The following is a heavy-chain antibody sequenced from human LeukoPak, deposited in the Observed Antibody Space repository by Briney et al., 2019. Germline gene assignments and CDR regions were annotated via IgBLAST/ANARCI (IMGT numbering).Heavy chain of an antibody. CDR1: GGSLSSYY. CDR3: ARVGYSYGPYYYYYYMDV. Sequence: PSETLSLTCTVSGGSLSSYYWSWIRQPPGKGLEWIGYIYYSGSTNYNPSLKSRVTISVDTSKNQFSLKLSSVTAADTAVYYCARVGYSYGPYYYYYYMDVWGKGTTVTISS. V-gene: IGHV4-59*01. CDR2: IYYSGST. J-gene: IGHJ6*03. D-gene: IGHD5-18*01.